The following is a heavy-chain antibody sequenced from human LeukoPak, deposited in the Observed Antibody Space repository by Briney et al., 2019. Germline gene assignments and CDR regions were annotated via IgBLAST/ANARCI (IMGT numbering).Heavy chain of an antibody. CDR3: ARGLVTTPDYYYYYYYMDV. Sequence: GGALRLSCGASRLTFAGHSMDWARQTPGKGLEGVSYISSSSDTTYYADAVKGRFTISRNNAKNSLYLQMHSLRVEDTAVYYCARGLVTTPDYYYYYYYMDVWGKGTTVTVSS. CDR2: ISSSSDTT. V-gene: IGHV3-48*04. J-gene: IGHJ6*03. D-gene: IGHD4-11*01. CDR1: RLTFAGHS.